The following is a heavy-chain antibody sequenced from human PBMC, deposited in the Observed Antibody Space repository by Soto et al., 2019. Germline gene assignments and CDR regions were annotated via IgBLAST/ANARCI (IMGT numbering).Heavy chain of an antibody. D-gene: IGHD1-26*01. J-gene: IGHJ6*02. V-gene: IGHV3-30-3*01. Sequence: SGGSLRLSCAASGFTFSSYAMHWVRQAPGKGLEWVAVISYDGSNKYYADSVKGRFTISRDNSKNTLYLQMNSLRAEDTAVYYCARDVESGSSQYYYYYYGMDVWGQGTTVTVSS. CDR2: ISYDGSNK. CDR3: ARDVESGSSQYYYYYYGMDV. CDR1: GFTFSSYA.